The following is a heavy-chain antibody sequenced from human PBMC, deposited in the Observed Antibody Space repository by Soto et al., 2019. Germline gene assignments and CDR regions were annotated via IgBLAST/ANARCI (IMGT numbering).Heavy chain of an antibody. CDR2: ISGSGGST. CDR1: GFNFSSYG. V-gene: IGHV3-23*01. J-gene: IGHJ4*02. Sequence: EVQLLESGGGLVQPGGSLRLSCAASGFNFSSYGMSWVRQASGKGLEWVSAISGSGGSTYYADSVQGRFTISRDNSKNTLYLQRNSLRAEDTAVYDCARRSSGWYFDYWGQGTLVSVSS. CDR3: ARRSSGWYFDY. D-gene: IGHD6-19*01.